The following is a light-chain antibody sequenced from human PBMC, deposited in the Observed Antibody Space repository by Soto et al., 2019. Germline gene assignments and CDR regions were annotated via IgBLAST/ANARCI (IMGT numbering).Light chain of an antibody. Sequence: EIVLTQSPATLSLSPGERATLSCRASQDVSSYLAWYQQKPGQAPRLLIYDASNRATGIPARFSGSGPGTDFTLTISSLEPEDFAVYYCQQRSNWHPFTFGPGTKVDIK. CDR1: QDVSSY. V-gene: IGKV3D-11*01. CDR3: QQRSNWHPFT. J-gene: IGKJ3*01. CDR2: DAS.